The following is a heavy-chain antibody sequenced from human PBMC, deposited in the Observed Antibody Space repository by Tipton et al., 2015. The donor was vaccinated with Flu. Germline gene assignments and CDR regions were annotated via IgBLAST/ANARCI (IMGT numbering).Heavy chain of an antibody. D-gene: IGHD4-11*01. CDR2: VSRTGST. V-gene: IGHV4-39*07. Sequence: GLVKPSETLSLTCAVSRDSIRSSNYYWGWIRQPPGKGLEWIGTVSRTGSTIYNPSLKSRVTISIDTSKNQFSLNMRSVTAADMAVYYCARRDYSNYVSDPKNWFDPWGQGTLVTVSS. CDR3: ARRDYSNYVSDPKNWFDP. CDR1: RDSIRSSNYY. J-gene: IGHJ5*02.